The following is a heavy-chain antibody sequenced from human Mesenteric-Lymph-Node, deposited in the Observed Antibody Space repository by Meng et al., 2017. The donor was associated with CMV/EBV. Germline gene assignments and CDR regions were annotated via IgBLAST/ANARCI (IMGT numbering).Heavy chain of an antibody. CDR1: RYTFTSYD. V-gene: IGHV1-8*01. CDR2: MNPNSGNT. CDR3: ARDRTMYSSSFYAGFDP. J-gene: IGHJ5*02. Sequence: ASVKVSCKASRYTFTSYDINWVRQATGQGLEWMGWMNPNSGNTGYAQKFQGRVTMTRNTSISTAYMELSSLRSEDTAVYYCARDRTMYSSSFYAGFDPWGQGTLVTVSS. D-gene: IGHD6-6*01.